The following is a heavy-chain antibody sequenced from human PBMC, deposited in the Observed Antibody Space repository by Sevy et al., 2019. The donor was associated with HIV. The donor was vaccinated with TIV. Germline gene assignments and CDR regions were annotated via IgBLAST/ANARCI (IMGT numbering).Heavy chain of an antibody. D-gene: IGHD5-12*01. V-gene: IGHV3-49*03. Sequence: GGSLRLSCTTSGFTFDDYAMTWFRQPPGKGLEWVAFITRNSYEAYGGTTDYAASVKGRFIISRYDSKSIAYLQMNSLKTEDTAFYYCTRGLATADTPEYYFDYWGQGTLVTVSS. CDR1: GFTFDDYA. CDR2: ITRNSYEAYGGTT. J-gene: IGHJ4*02. CDR3: TRGLATADTPEYYFDY.